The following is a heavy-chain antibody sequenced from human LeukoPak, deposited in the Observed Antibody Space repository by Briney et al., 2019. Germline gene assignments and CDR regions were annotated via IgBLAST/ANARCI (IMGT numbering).Heavy chain of an antibody. CDR2: IYYSGST. J-gene: IGHJ6*02. CDR1: GGSISSYY. V-gene: IGHV4-59*08. D-gene: IGHD2-15*01. Sequence: SETLSLTCTVSGGSISSYYWRWIRQPPGKGLEWFGYIYYSGSTNYNPSLNSRVTISVDTSKNQFSLKLSSVTAADTAVYYCARRQRYCIGVSCYAAYGMDVWGQRTTVTVSS. CDR3: ARRQRYCIGVSCYAAYGMDV.